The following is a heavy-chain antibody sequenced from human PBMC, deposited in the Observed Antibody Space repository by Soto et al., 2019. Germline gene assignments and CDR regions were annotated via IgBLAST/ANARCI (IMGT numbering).Heavy chain of an antibody. J-gene: IGHJ6*02. Sequence: EVQLVESGGGLVRPGRSLRLSCAASGFTFDDYAMHWVRQAPGKGLEWVSGISWNSAFIGYADSVKGRFTVSRDNAKNFLYLEMNSLRAEDTALYYCAKDRGSPMFGVVDVLKFYYPDMDVWGHGTTVTVSS. D-gene: IGHD3-3*01. CDR2: ISWNSAFI. CDR3: AKDRGSPMFGVVDVLKFYYPDMDV. V-gene: IGHV3-9*01. CDR1: GFTFDDYA.